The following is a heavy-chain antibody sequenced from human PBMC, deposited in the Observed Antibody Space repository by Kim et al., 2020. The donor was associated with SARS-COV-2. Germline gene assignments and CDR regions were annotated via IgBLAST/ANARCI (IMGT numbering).Heavy chain of an antibody. J-gene: IGHJ4*02. Sequence: GGSLRLSCAASGFTFSRYAMHWVRQAPGKGLEWVAVISFDGTNKYYPDSVKGRFTISRDNSKNTLDLQMNSLRAEDTAVYYCAREHNSAYYFDFWGQGTLVTVSS. CDR2: ISFDGTNK. D-gene: IGHD2-21*01. CDR3: AREHNSAYYFDF. CDR1: GFTFSRYA. V-gene: IGHV3-30*04.